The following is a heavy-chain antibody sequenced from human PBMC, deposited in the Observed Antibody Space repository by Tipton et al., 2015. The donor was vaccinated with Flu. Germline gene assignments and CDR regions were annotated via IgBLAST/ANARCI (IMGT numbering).Heavy chain of an antibody. CDR1: GFTFRDYY. D-gene: IGHD3-10*01. CDR2: ISSSGATI. J-gene: IGHJ4*02. V-gene: IGHV3-11*01. Sequence: GSLRLSCAASGFTFRDYYMTWIRQTPGKGLECVSYISSSGATIYYADSVKGRFTISRDNTKNSLYLQMKYPRAEDTAVYYCASLGLRGSGYHEWSSDYWGQGALVTVSS. CDR3: ASLGLRGSGYHEWSSDY.